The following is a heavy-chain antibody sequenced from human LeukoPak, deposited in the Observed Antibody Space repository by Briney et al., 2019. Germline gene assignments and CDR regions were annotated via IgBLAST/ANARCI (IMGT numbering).Heavy chain of an antibody. CDR2: IYSGGST. D-gene: IGHD6-19*01. CDR1: GFTVSGNY. V-gene: IGHV3-66*01. Sequence: GGSLRLSCAASGFTVSGNYMSWVRQAPGKGLEWVSVIYSGGSTYYADSVKGRFTISRDNSKNTLYLQMNSLRAEDTAVYYCAKGATWLVQVSLPPIDYWGQGTLVTVSS. J-gene: IGHJ4*02. CDR3: AKGATWLVQVSLPPIDY.